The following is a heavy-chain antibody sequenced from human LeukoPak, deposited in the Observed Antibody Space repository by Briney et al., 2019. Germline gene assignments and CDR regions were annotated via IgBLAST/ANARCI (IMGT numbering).Heavy chain of an antibody. J-gene: IGHJ4*02. D-gene: IGHD3-22*01. CDR2: ISSSSSYI. Sequence: PGGSLRLSCAASGFTFSDCYMSWIRQAPGKGLEWVSSISSSSSYIYYADSVKGRFTISRDNAKNLLYLQMNSLRAEDTAVYYCASSLVVINAPFDYWGQGTLVTVSS. V-gene: IGHV3-11*06. CDR3: ASSLVVINAPFDY. CDR1: GFTFSDCY.